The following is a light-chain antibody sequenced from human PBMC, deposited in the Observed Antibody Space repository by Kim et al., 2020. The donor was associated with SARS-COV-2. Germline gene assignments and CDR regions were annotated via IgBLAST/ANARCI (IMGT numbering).Light chain of an antibody. Sequence: SVSPRQTASITCPGDKLGDKYACWYQQKPGQSPVLVIYQDSKRPSGTPERFSGSNSGNTATLTISGTQAMDEADYYCQAWDSSTVVFGGGTQLTVL. CDR3: QAWDSSTVV. V-gene: IGLV3-1*01. J-gene: IGLJ2*01. CDR2: QDS. CDR1: KLGDKY.